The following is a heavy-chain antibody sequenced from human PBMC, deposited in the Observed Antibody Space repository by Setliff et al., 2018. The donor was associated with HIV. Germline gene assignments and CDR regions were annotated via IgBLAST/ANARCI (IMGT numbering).Heavy chain of an antibody. CDR1: GFTFSDYY. D-gene: IGHD2-15*01. V-gene: IGHV3-11*04. Sequence: GGSLRLSCAASGFTFSDYYLNWFRLAPGKGLEWISHITNTGSSTNYADSVKGRFTISRDNAKYSLYLEMNTLRVEDTSVYYCMYGGRKATNNWGQGTMVTVSS. J-gene: IGHJ4*02. CDR2: ITNTGSST. CDR3: MYGGRKATNN.